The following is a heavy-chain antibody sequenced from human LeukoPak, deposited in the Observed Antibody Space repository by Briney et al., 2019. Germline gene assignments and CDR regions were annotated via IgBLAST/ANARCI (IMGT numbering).Heavy chain of an antibody. V-gene: IGHV1-24*01. CDR3: ATVDPLGYCSSTSCPPDY. CDR2: FDPEDGET. CDR1: GYTLTELS. Sequence: GASVKVSCKVSGYTLTELSMHWVRQAPGKGPEWMGGFDPEDGETIYAQRFQGRVTMTEDTSTDTAYMELSSLRSEDTAVYYCATVDPLGYCSSTSCPPDYWGQGTLVTVSS. J-gene: IGHJ4*02. D-gene: IGHD2-2*01.